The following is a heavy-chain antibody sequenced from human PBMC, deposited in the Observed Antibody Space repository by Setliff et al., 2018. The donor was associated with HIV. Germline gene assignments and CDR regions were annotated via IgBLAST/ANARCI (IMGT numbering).Heavy chain of an antibody. J-gene: IGHJ4*02. CDR1: GYSISSGYY. V-gene: IGHV4-38-2*02. D-gene: IGHD4-17*01. Sequence: LSLTCTVSGYSISSGYYWGWIRQPPGKGLEWIGSIYHSGSTYYNPSLQSRVTMSVDTSKNQFSLKLSSVTAADTAVYYCARVNGLVYGDYRLDYWGQGTLVTVSS. CDR2: IYHSGST. CDR3: ARVNGLVYGDYRLDY.